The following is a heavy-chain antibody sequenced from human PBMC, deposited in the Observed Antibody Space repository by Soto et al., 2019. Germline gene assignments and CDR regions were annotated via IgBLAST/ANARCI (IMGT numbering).Heavy chain of an antibody. CDR3: ARRKERSGPNYFDY. CDR1: GYTFTTYD. V-gene: IGHV1-8*01. CDR2: MNPSTGKA. Sequence: RASVKVFCKASGYTFTTYDINWVRQAPGQGLEWMGWMNPSTGKAGYAQKFQGRVTMTRDNSISTAYMELSSLRSDDTALYYCARRKERSGPNYFDYWGQGTLVTVSS. D-gene: IGHD6-25*01. J-gene: IGHJ4*02.